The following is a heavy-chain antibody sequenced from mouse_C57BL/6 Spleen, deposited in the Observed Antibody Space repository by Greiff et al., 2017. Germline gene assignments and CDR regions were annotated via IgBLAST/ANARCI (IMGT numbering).Heavy chain of an antibody. J-gene: IGHJ2*01. CDR1: GYTFTNYW. CDR3: ARIYGISSYYFDY. Sequence: VQLQQSGAELVRPGTSVKMSCKASGYTFTNYWIGWAKQRPGHGLEWIGDIYPGGGDTNYNEKFKGKATLTADKSASPAYIHFSSPTSEDSAIYYCARIYGISSYYFDYWGQGTTLTVSS. D-gene: IGHD1-1*01. V-gene: IGHV1-63*01. CDR2: IYPGGGDT.